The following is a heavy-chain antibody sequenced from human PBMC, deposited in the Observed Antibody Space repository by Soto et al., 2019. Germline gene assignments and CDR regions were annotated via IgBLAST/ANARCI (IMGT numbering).Heavy chain of an antibody. D-gene: IGHD3-3*01. J-gene: IGHJ6*03. V-gene: IGHV4-59*08. Sequence: PSETLSLTCTVSGGSISSYYWIWIRQPPGKGLEWIGYIYYSGSTNYNPSLKSRVTISVDTSKNQFSLKLSSVTAADTAVYYCARHQSYYDFWSGYPRCYYYYMDVWGKGTTVTVSS. CDR3: ARHQSYYDFWSGYPRCYYYYMDV. CDR2: IYYSGST. CDR1: GGSISSYY.